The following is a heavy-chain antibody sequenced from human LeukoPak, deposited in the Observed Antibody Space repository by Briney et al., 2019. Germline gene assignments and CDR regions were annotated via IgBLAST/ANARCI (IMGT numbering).Heavy chain of an antibody. CDR3: ARTGPSYYYDSSGYYYEDY. CDR2: IIPIFGTA. J-gene: IGHJ4*02. D-gene: IGHD3-22*01. V-gene: IGHV1-69*13. CDR1: GGTFSSYA. Sequence: SVKVSCKASGGTFSSYAIGWVRQAPGQGLEWMGGIIPIFGTANYAQKFQGRVTITADESTSTAYMELSSLRSEDTAVYYCARTGPSYYYDSSGYYYEDYWGQGTLVTVSS.